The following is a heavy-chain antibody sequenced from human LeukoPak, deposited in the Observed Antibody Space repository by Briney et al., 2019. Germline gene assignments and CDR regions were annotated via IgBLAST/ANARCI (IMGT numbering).Heavy chain of an antibody. D-gene: IGHD3-10*01. CDR2: IYHSGST. J-gene: IGHJ5*02. CDR3: ARAFTTMNWFDP. V-gene: IGHV4-30-2*01. Sequence: SETLSLTCTVSGGSISSYSWSWIRQPPGKGREWIGYIYHSGSTYYNPSLKSRVTISVDRSKNQFSLKLSSVTAADTAVYYCARAFTTMNWFDPWGQGTLVTVSS. CDR1: GGSISSYS.